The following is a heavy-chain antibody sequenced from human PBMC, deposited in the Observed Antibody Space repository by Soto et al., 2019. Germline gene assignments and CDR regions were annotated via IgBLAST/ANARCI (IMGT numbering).Heavy chain of an antibody. D-gene: IGHD1-26*01. V-gene: IGHV3-23*01. Sequence: EVQLLESGGGVVQPGGSLRLSCAASGFTFSNCAMKWVRQAPGKGLEWVSDISRAGSNIYYADSVKGRFTISRDNSKNALYLQMNSLRAEGTAVYYCAKAIEGAWEPNDSWGHGTLVTVSS. CDR2: ISRAGSNI. J-gene: IGHJ5*01. CDR1: GFTFSNCA. CDR3: AKAIEGAWEPNDS.